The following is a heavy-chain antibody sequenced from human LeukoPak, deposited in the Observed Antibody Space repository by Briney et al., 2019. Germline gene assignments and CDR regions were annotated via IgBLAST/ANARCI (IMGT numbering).Heavy chain of an antibody. V-gene: IGHV4-59*01. CDR3: ARDQGEGLDI. D-gene: IGHD1-26*01. CDR1: GGSISSYY. CDR2: IYYSGTT. Sequence: KPSETLSLTCTVSGGSISSYYWNCIRQPPGKGLEWIGYIYYSGTTSYNPSLKSRVSISVDTSKNQISPKLSSVTAADTAVYYCARDQGEGLDIWGQGTMVTVSS. J-gene: IGHJ3*02.